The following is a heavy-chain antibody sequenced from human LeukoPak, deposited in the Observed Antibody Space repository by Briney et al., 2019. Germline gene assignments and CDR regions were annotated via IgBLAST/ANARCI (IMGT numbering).Heavy chain of an antibody. D-gene: IGHD6-19*01. CDR3: ARGSSGWYSAAY. CDR1: VYTFTSHY. V-gene: IGHV1-46*01. CDR2: INPSGGST. J-gene: IGHJ4*02. Sequence: GASVQVSCQASVYTFTSHYMHWVRQAPRQGLEWMGIINPSGGSTSHAQNLQGTVTMTRDTSTSTVYMELSSLRSEDTAVYYCARGSSGWYSAAYWGQGTLVTVSS.